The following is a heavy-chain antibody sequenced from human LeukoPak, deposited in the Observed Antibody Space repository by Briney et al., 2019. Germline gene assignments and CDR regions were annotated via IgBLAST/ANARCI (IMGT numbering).Heavy chain of an antibody. CDR2: INWNGGST. V-gene: IGHV3-20*04. CDR3: ARVSGSGSYYIGWFDP. J-gene: IGHJ5*02. D-gene: IGHD3-10*01. CDR1: GFTFDDYG. Sequence: PGGSLRLSCAASGFTFDDYGMSWVRQAPGKGLEWLSGINWNGGSTGYADSVKGRFTISRDNAKNSLYLQMNSLRAEDTALYYCARVSGSGSYYIGWFDPWGQGTLVTVSS.